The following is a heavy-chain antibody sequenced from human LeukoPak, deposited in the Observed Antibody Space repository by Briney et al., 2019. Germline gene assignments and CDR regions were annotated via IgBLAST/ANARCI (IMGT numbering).Heavy chain of an antibody. Sequence: ASVKVSCKASGYTFTGYYMHWVRQAPGQGLEWMGWINPNSGGTNYAQKFQGRVTMTRDTSTSTAYMELSRLRSDDTAVYYCARDRLRSENWFDPWGQGTLVTVSS. J-gene: IGHJ5*02. CDR1: GYTFTGYY. V-gene: IGHV1-2*02. CDR2: INPNSGGT. CDR3: ARDRLRSENWFDP. D-gene: IGHD1-14*01.